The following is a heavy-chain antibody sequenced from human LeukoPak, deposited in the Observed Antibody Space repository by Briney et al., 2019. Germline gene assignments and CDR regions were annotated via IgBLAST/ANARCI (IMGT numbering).Heavy chain of an antibody. V-gene: IGHV4-34*01. CDR2: INHSGST. CDR1: GGSFSGYY. D-gene: IGHD3-16*01. CDR3: ARGRVSSFMITFGGVTHFDY. Sequence: SETLPLTCAVYGGSFSGYYWSWIRQPPGKGLEWIGEINHSGSTNYNPSLKSRVTISVDTSKNQFSLKLSSVTAADTAVYYCARGRVSSFMITFGGVTHFDYWGQGTLVTVSS. J-gene: IGHJ4*02.